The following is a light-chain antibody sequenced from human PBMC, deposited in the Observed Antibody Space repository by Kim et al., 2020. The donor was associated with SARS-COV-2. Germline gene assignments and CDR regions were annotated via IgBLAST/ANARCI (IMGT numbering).Light chain of an antibody. CDR1: SSDVGGYNY. CDR2: EVN. Sequence: GQSVTISCTGTSSDVGGYNYVSWYQQHPGKAPKLMIYEVNKRPSGVPDRFSGSKSGNTASLTVSGLQADDEGDYYCSSYAGSNIYVFGTGTKVTVL. V-gene: IGLV2-8*01. J-gene: IGLJ1*01. CDR3: SSYAGSNIYV.